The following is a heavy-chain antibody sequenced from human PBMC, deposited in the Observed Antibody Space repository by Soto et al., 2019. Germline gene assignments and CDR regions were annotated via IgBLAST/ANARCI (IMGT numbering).Heavy chain of an antibody. CDR2: INHSGST. CDR1: GGSFSGYY. J-gene: IGHJ5*02. CDR3: ARGRIVVVTASKYNWFDP. V-gene: IGHV4-34*01. D-gene: IGHD2-21*02. Sequence: SETLSLTCAVYGGSFSGYYWSWIRQPPGKGLEWIGEINHSGSTNYNPSLKSRVTISVDTSKNQFSLKLSSVTAADTAVYYCARGRIVVVTASKYNWFDPWGQGTLVT.